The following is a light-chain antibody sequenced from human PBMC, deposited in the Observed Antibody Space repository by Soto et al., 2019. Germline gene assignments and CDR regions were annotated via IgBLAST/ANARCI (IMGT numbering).Light chain of an antibody. CDR3: QQYAGSPRT. V-gene: IGKV3-20*01. CDR1: QNLGTLY. Sequence: EIVLTQSPGTLSLSPGERGTLSCRASQNLGTLYLAWFQQKSGQAPRLPIYSASRRATGIPDRFTGGGSGTDFTLTINRVEPEDFAVYFCQQYAGSPRTFGQGTKVDI. J-gene: IGKJ1*01. CDR2: SAS.